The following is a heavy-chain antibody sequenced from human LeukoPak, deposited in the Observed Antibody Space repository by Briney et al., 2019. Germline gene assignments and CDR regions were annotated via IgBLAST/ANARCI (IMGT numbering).Heavy chain of an antibody. Sequence: PSETLSLTCSVSDGSISSDNFLWGWIRQPPGKGLEWMGNLHNSGSSHYNPSLKSRVTISLDTSNNQFSLRLNSVTAADTAVYYCARDTVVVITNSHDAFDIWGQGTMVTVSS. CDR1: DGSISSDNFL. CDR2: LHNSGSS. CDR3: ARDTVVVITNSHDAFDI. V-gene: IGHV4-39*07. D-gene: IGHD3-22*01. J-gene: IGHJ3*02.